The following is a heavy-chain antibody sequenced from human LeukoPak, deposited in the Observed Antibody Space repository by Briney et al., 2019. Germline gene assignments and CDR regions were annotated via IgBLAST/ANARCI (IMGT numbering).Heavy chain of an antibody. D-gene: IGHD3-16*01. V-gene: IGHV4-30-2*01. CDR2: IYHSGST. J-gene: IGHJ4*02. CDR3: ARARGGDYFDY. CDR1: GGSISSGGYS. Sequence: SETLSLTCAVSGGSISSGGYSWSWIRQPPGKGLEWIGYIYHSGSTYYNPPLKSRVTISVDRSKNQFSLKLSSVTAADTAVYYCARARGGDYFDYWGQGTLVTVSS.